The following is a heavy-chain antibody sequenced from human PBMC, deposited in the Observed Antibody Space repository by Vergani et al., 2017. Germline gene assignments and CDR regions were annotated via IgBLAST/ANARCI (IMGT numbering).Heavy chain of an antibody. V-gene: IGHV1-2*02. CDR2: INPNSDDT. Sequence: QVQLVQSGAEVKKPGASVKVSCKASGYTFTGYYIQWVRQAPGQGREWMGGINPNSDDTNFSQKFQGRVTMTRDTSITTAYMVLSRLRSDDTAGYYCAGDEGVWRHNWNDVVDAIDIWGQGTMVTVSS. CDR3: AGDEGVWRHNWNDVVDAIDI. J-gene: IGHJ3*02. D-gene: IGHD1-1*01. CDR1: GYTFTGYY.